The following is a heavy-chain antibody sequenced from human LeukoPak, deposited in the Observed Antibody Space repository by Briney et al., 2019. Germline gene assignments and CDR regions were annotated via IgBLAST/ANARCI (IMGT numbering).Heavy chain of an antibody. J-gene: IGHJ4*02. CDR1: GGSFSGYY. CDR3: ARGSSSSSYYFDY. V-gene: IGHV4-34*01. D-gene: IGHD6-13*01. CDR2: INHSGST. Sequence: SETLSLTCAVYGGSFSGYYWSWIRRPPGKGLEWIGEINHSGSTNYNPSLKSRVTISLDTSKNQFSLKLSSVTAADTAVYYCARGSSSSSYYFDYWGQGTLVTVSS.